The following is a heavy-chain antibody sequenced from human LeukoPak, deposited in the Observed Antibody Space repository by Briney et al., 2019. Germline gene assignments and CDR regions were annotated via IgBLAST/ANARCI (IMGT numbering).Heavy chain of an antibody. Sequence: AAVKVWCKASGYTFTGYYMHWVRQAPGQGLEWMGRVNPNNGGTNYAQKFQGRVTMTGDTSISTAYMELSSLRSDDTAVYYCTRESGSYHGNDYWGQGTLVTVSS. J-gene: IGHJ4*02. D-gene: IGHD1-26*01. CDR1: GYTFTGYY. V-gene: IGHV1-2*06. CDR2: VNPNNGGT. CDR3: TRESGSYHGNDY.